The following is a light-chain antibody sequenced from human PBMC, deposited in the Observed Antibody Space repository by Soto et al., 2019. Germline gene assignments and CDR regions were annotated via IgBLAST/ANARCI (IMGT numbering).Light chain of an antibody. CDR1: QSVGSN. Sequence: EIVMTQSLSTVSVTPGERVTLSCRARQSVGSNLAWYQQKPGQAPRLLIYGASTRATGIPARFSGSGSETEFTLTISSLQAEDSAVYFCQQYNNWPTWTFGQGTKVDI. CDR3: QQYNNWPTWT. V-gene: IGKV3-15*01. J-gene: IGKJ1*01. CDR2: GAS.